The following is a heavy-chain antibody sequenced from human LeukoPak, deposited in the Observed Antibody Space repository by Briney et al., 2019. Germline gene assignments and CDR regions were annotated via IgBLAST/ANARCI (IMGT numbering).Heavy chain of an antibody. D-gene: IGHD2-2*01. CDR3: ARDRMDCSSTSCPYYFDY. V-gene: IGHV3-20*01. CDR1: GFTFGDYG. Sequence: GGSLRLSCAASGFTFGDYGMSWVRQAPGKGLEWVSGINWNGGSTGYADSVKGRFTISRDNAKNSLYLQMNSLRAEDTALYHCARDRMDCSSTSCPYYFDYWGQGTLVTVSS. CDR2: INWNGGST. J-gene: IGHJ4*02.